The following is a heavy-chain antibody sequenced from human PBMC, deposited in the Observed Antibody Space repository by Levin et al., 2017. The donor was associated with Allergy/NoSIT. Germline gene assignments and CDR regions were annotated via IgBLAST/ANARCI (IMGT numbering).Heavy chain of an antibody. CDR3: ARDVSFSGLDP. D-gene: IGHD5-12*01. V-gene: IGHV3-7*01. Sequence: GESLKISCVGSGFTFSSYWMTWVRQAPGKGLEWVGNIKEDGNEESYADSVKGQFTFSRDNAKNSLYLQMNSLRAEDTAIYYCARDVSFSGLDPWGQGTLVTVSS. CDR2: IKEDGNEE. CDR1: GFTFSSYW. J-gene: IGHJ5*02.